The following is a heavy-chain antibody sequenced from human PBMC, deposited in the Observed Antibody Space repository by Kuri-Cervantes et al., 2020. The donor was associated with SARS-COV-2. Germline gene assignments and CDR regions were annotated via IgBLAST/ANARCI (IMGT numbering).Heavy chain of an antibody. CDR2: ISYDGSNK. CDR3: AKDRHGSGWIYNYYYHGMDV. V-gene: IGHV3-30*04. Sequence: GESLKISCAASGFTFSNHAMHWVRQAPGKGLEWVAVISYDGSNKYYADSVKGRFTISRDNSKNTLYLQMNSLRAEDTAVYYCAKDRHGSGWIYNYYYHGMDVWGQGTTVTVSS. D-gene: IGHD6-19*01. J-gene: IGHJ6*02. CDR1: GFTFSNHA.